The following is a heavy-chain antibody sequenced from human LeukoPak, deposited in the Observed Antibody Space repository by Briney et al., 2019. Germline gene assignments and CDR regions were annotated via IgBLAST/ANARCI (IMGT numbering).Heavy chain of an antibody. J-gene: IGHJ4*02. Sequence: PGGSLTLSCADSGFTFSRYWMHWVRQAPGEGVVWVSRIDSDGTNRDYADSVKGRFTISRDNAKHTVYLQMNSLRDENTAVYYCGGRATGLPEYWGQGSLVTVSS. V-gene: IGHV3-74*01. CDR2: IDSDGTNR. D-gene: IGHD3-9*01. CDR1: GFTFSRYW. CDR3: GGRATGLPEY.